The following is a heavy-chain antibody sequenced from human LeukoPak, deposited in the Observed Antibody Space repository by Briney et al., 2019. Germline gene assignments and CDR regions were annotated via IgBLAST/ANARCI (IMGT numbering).Heavy chain of an antibody. V-gene: IGHV4-34*01. J-gene: IGHJ4*03. CDR3: ARGPTISETGYFDY. D-gene: IGHD1-1*01. Sequence: SETLSLTCAVYGGSFSTYYWSWIRQSPGKGLEWIAEINHRGDTNYNPSVKSRVTISVDTSKNQFSLKITSLTAADAAVYYCARGPTISETGYFDYWGQGTLVTVSS. CDR2: INHRGDT. CDR1: GGSFSTYY.